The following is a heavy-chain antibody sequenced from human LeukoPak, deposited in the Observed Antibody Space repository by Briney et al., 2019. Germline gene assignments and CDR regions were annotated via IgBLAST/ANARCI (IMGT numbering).Heavy chain of an antibody. Sequence: SETLSLTCTVSGGSISRGDYSWSWIRQHPGKGLEWIGYVYYSGSTYYNPSLKSRVTISVDTPKNQFSLKLSSVTAADSAVYYCARVTNTGLIDYWGQGTLVTVSS. D-gene: IGHD1-14*01. CDR2: VYYSGST. CDR3: ARVTNTGLIDY. J-gene: IGHJ4*02. V-gene: IGHV4-31*03. CDR1: GGSISRGDYS.